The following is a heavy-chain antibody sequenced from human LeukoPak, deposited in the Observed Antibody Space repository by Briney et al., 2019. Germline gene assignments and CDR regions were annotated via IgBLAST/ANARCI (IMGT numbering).Heavy chain of an antibody. Sequence: SQTLSLTCTVSGGSISSDDCYWSWIRQPPGKGLEWIGYMYYSGSTYYNPSLKSRATISVDTSKNQFSLKLSSVTAADTAVYYCARPYYYDSRIDPWGQGTLVTVSS. V-gene: IGHV4-30-4*01. J-gene: IGHJ5*02. D-gene: IGHD3-22*01. CDR1: GGSISSDDCY. CDR3: ARPYYYDSRIDP. CDR2: MYYSGST.